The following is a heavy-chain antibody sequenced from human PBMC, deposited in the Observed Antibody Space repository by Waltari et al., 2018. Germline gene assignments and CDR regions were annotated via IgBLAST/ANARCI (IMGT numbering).Heavy chain of an antibody. CDR2: INHSGST. J-gene: IGHJ5*02. D-gene: IGHD1-26*01. Sequence: QVQLQQWGAGLLKPSETLSLTCAVYGGSFSGYYWSWIRQPPGKGLEWIGEINHSGSTNYNPSLKSRVTISVDTSKNQFSLKLSSVTAADTAVYYCARRKYQRWELLPWGQGTLVTVSS. CDR1: GGSFSGYY. CDR3: ARRKYQRWELLP. V-gene: IGHV4-34*01.